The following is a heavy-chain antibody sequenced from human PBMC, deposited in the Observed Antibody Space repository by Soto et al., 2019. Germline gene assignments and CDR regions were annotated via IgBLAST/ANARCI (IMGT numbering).Heavy chain of an antibody. J-gene: IGHJ3*02. CDR3: ARLGYCTNGVCYTPGSFDI. Sequence: SETLSLTCAVYGGSFSGYYWSWIRRPPGKGLEWIGEINHSGSTNYNPSLKSRVTISVDTSKNQFPLKLSSVTAADTAVYYCARLGYCTNGVCYTPGSFDIWGQGTMVTVSS. CDR1: GGSFSGYY. D-gene: IGHD2-8*01. V-gene: IGHV4-34*01. CDR2: INHSGST.